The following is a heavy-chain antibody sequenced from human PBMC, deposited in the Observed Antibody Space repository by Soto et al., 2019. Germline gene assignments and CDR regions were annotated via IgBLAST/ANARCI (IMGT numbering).Heavy chain of an antibody. CDR3: ARGIEWLVGGMDV. CDR2: ISSSSSYI. Sequence: EVQLVESGGGLVKLGGSLRLSCAASGFTFTSHTMNWVRQAPGKGLEWVSSISSSSSYIYYADSVKGRFTISRDNAKNSLYLQMNSLRAEDTAVYYCARGIEWLVGGMDVWGQGTTVTVSS. J-gene: IGHJ6*02. CDR1: GFTFTSHT. D-gene: IGHD3-3*01. V-gene: IGHV3-21*01.